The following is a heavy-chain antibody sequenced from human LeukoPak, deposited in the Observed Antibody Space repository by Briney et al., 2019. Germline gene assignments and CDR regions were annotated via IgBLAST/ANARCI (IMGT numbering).Heavy chain of an antibody. CDR2: IIPIFGTA. V-gene: IGHV1-69*05. CDR1: GGTFSSYA. Sequence: SVKVSCKASGGTFSSYAISWVRQAPGQGLEWMGGIIPIFGTANYAQKFQGRVTITTDESTSTAYMELSSLRSEDTAVYYCARGNGYKSPEPYYYYYMDVWGKGTTVTVSS. J-gene: IGHJ6*03. CDR3: ARGNGYKSPEPYYYYYMDV. D-gene: IGHD5-24*01.